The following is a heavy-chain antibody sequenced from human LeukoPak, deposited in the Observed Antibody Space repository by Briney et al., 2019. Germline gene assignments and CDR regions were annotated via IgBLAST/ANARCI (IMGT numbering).Heavy chain of an antibody. CDR1: GGSITSYY. J-gene: IGHJ4*02. CDR2: IYYSGST. D-gene: IGHD3-16*01. CDR3: ARDLGSLDY. V-gene: IGHV4-59*01. Sequence: SETLCLTCTVSGGSITSYYWNWIRQPPGKGLEWIGYIYYSGSTNYNPSLKSRVTISVDTSKNQFSLKLSSVTAADTAVYYCARDLGSLDYWGQGTLVTVSS.